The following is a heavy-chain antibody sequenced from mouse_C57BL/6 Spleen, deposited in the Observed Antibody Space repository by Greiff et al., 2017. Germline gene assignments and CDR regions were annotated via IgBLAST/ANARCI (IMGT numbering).Heavy chain of an antibody. J-gene: IGHJ4*01. Sequence: VQLQESGAELVKPGASVKISCKASGYTFTDYYINWVKQRPGQGLEWIGKIGPGSGSTYYNEKFKGKATLTADKSSSAAYLQLSSLTSEDSAVYCCATTVDSRMDYWGQGTSVTVSS. CDR1: GYTFTDYY. CDR3: ATTVDSRMDY. D-gene: IGHD1-1*01. V-gene: IGHV1-77*01. CDR2: IGPGSGST.